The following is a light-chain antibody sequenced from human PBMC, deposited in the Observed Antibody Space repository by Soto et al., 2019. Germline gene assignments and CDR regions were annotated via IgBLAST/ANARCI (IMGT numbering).Light chain of an antibody. CDR1: SSDVGGYND. CDR2: DVS. J-gene: IGLJ2*01. V-gene: IGLV2-14*01. CDR3: SSYTSSSTLPVV. Sequence: QSVLTQPASVSGSPGQSITISCTGTSSDVGGYNDVSWYQQHPDKVPKLVISDVSNRPSGVSNRFSGSKSGNTASLTISGLQAEDEADYYCSSYTSSSTLPVVFGGGTKLTVL.